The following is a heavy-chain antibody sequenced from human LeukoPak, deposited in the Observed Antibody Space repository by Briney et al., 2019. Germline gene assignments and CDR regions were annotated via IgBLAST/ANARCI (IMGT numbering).Heavy chain of an antibody. CDR2: IKQDGSEK. D-gene: IGHD6-19*01. V-gene: IGHV3-7*01. CDR3: AGVSSGWSRGGIDI. Sequence: GGSLRLSCAASGFTFSSYWMSWVRQAPGKGLEWVANIKQDGSEKYYVDSMKGRFTISRDNSKNSLYLQMNSPRAEDTAVYYCAGVSSGWSRGGIDIWGQGTMVTVSP. CDR1: GFTFSSYW. J-gene: IGHJ3*02.